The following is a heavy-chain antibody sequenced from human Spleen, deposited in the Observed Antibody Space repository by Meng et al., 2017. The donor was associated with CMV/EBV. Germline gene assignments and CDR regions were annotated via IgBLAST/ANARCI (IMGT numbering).Heavy chain of an antibody. V-gene: IGHV3-74*01. Sequence: AASGFTFSTYWMHWARQAPGQGLVWVSRINSDGSDKTYADSVKGRFTTSRDNAKNTLFLQMNSLRVQDTAVYYCARIERDKRERPFDYWGQGTLVTVSS. J-gene: IGHJ4*02. CDR1: GFTFSTYW. CDR3: ARIERDKRERPFDY. D-gene: IGHD1-1*01. CDR2: INSDGSDK.